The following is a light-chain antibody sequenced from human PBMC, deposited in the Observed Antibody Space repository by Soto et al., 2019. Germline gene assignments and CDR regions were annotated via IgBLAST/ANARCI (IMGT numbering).Light chain of an antibody. V-gene: IGKV1-27*01. J-gene: IGKJ1*01. CDR2: GAS. CDR1: QDIGHS. CDR3: QLCDIGPWT. Sequence: DIQMTQSPSSLSASVGDRVNITCRASQDIGHSLAWYQHKPGEVPKLLIYGASILSGAPSGLSGSGSGTDFTLTITSLQPEDVAAYYCQLCDIGPWTFGQGIKVEIK.